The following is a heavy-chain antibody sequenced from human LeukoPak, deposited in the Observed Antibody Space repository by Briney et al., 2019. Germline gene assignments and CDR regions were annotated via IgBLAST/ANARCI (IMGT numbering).Heavy chain of an antibody. CDR1: GGSIGIYY. CDR2: IFTSGIA. V-gene: IGHV4-4*07. Sequence: PSETLSLTCTVSGGSIGIYYWNWIRQPAGKGLEWIGRIFTSGIANYNPSLKSRVTMSVDTSKNQFSLDLSSVTAADTAVYYCARKISGTYYNPLGYMDVWGKGTTVTVSS. J-gene: IGHJ6*03. CDR3: ARKISGTYYNPLGYMDV. D-gene: IGHD3-10*01.